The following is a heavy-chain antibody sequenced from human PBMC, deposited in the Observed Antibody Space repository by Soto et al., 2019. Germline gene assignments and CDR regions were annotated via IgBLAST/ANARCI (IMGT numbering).Heavy chain of an antibody. D-gene: IGHD2-2*01. CDR2: IYYSGST. CDR1: AGTISSHY. V-gene: IGHV4-59*08. CDR3: ARLKEDQLLGTRLDP. J-gene: IGHJ5*02. Sequence: SETLSLTCTVSAGTISSHYWSWIRQPPGKGLEWIGYIYYSGSTNYNPSLKSRVTISVDTSKNQFSLKLSSVTAADTAVYYCARLKEDQLLGTRLDPWGQGTLVTVSS.